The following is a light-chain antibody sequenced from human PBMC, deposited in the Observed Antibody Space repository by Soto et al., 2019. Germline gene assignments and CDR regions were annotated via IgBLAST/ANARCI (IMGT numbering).Light chain of an antibody. Sequence: QSALTQPASVSGSPGQSITISCTGTSSDVGAYNYVSWYQQHPGKAPKLMIYDVSNRPSGVSNRFSGSKSDNTASLTISGLWTEDEADYYCSSYTSTGTRYVFGTGTKLIVL. J-gene: IGLJ1*01. CDR3: SSYTSTGTRYV. CDR2: DVS. V-gene: IGLV2-14*01. CDR1: SSDVGAYNY.